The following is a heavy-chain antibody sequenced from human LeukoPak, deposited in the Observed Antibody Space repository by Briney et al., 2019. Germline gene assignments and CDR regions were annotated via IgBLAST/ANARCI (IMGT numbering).Heavy chain of an antibody. Sequence: GGSLRLSCAASGFTFSSYSMTWVRQAPGKGLEWVSSISGSSSYIYYADSVKGRFTISRDNAKNSLYLQMNSLRAEDTAVYYCARAATDEDYWGQGTLVTVSS. V-gene: IGHV3-21*01. CDR2: ISGSSSYI. CDR1: GFTFSSYS. CDR3: ARAATDEDY. D-gene: IGHD6-25*01. J-gene: IGHJ4*02.